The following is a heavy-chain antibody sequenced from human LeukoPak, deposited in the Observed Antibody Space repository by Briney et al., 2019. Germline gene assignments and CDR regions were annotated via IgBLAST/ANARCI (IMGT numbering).Heavy chain of an antibody. Sequence: GGSLRLSCAASGFTFSIYEMNWVRQAPGKGLEWLSYIGTSDDTVYYADSVKGRFTISRDNSKNSVLLQMKSLRGEDTARYYCARGLRFDYWGQGALVTVSS. CDR3: ARGLRFDY. CDR2: IGTSDDTV. CDR1: GFTFSIYE. V-gene: IGHV3-48*03. J-gene: IGHJ4*02.